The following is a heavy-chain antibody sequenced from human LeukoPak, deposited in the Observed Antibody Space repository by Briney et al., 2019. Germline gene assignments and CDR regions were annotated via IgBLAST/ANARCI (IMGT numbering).Heavy chain of an antibody. Sequence: GGSLRLSCAASGFTFSSYAMHWVRQAPGKGLEYVSVISSNGGSTYYANSVKGRFTISRDNSKDTLYLQMGSLRAEDMAVYYCARGGLLWFGELSGYWGQGTLVTVSS. V-gene: IGHV3-64*01. CDR3: ARGGLLWFGELSGY. CDR2: ISSNGGST. J-gene: IGHJ4*02. CDR1: GFTFSSYA. D-gene: IGHD3-10*01.